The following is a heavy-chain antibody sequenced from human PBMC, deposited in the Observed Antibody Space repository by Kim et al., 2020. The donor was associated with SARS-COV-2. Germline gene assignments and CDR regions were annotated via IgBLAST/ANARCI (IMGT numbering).Heavy chain of an antibody. V-gene: IGHV1-3*01. J-gene: IGHJ4*02. Sequence: YSQKVQGRVTITRDTSASTAYMEVSSLRSEDTPVYYCARAYSSGWYPFDYCGQGTLVTVSS. CDR3: ARAYSSGWYPFDY. D-gene: IGHD6-19*01.